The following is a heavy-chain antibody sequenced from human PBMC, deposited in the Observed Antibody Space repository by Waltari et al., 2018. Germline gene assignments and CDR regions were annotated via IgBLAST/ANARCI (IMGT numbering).Heavy chain of an antibody. CDR2: ISYDGSNK. CDR1: GFTFMSYA. CDR3: ARDIGIAVAGHFDY. J-gene: IGHJ4*02. Sequence: QVQLVESGGGVVQPGRSLRLSCSASGFTFMSYAMHWVRQAPGKGLEWVAVISYDGSNKYYADSVKGRFTISRDNSKNTLYLQMNSLRAEDTAVYYCARDIGIAVAGHFDYWGQGTLVTVSS. D-gene: IGHD6-19*01. V-gene: IGHV3-30*01.